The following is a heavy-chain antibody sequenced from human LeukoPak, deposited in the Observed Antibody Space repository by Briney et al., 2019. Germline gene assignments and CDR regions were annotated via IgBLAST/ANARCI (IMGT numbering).Heavy chain of an antibody. CDR1: GGSISSSSYC. Sequence: PSETLSLTCTVSGGSISSSSYCWGWIRQPPGKGLEWIGNIYYSGSTYYNPSLKSRVTISVDTSKNQFSLKLSSVTAADTAVYYCARYSSGWYFYMDVWGKGTTVTISS. CDR2: IYYSGST. CDR3: ARYSSGWYFYMDV. J-gene: IGHJ6*03. V-gene: IGHV4-39*01. D-gene: IGHD6-19*01.